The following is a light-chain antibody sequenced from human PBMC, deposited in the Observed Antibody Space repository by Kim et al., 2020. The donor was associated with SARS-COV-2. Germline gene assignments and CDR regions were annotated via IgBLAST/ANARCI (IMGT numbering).Light chain of an antibody. J-gene: IGKJ4*01. CDR3: QQYNNWPST. CDR2: AAS. CDR1: RRVSSN. Sequence: LSPGDRATLSCSASRRVSSNLAWYQQKPGQAPRHLIYAASTGATGIPARFSGSGSGTEFTLTISRLQSEDFAVYYCQQYNNWPSTFGGGTKVDIK. V-gene: IGKV3-15*01.